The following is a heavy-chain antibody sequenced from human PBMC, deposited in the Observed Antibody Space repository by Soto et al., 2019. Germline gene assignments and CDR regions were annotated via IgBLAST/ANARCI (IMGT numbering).Heavy chain of an antibody. D-gene: IGHD3-3*01. CDR1: GYTFTSYG. CDR3: ARYTIFGGDYYYGMDV. CDR2: ISAYNGNT. V-gene: IGHV1-18*01. J-gene: IGHJ6*02. Sequence: EASVKVSCKASGYTFTSYGISWVRQAPGQGLEWMGWISAYNGNTNYAQKLQGRVTMTTDTSTSTAYMELRSLRSDDTAVYYCARYTIFGGDYYYGMDVWGQGTTVTVSS.